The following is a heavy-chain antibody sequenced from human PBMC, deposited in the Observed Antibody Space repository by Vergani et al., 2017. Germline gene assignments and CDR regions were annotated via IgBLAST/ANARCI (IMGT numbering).Heavy chain of an antibody. Sequence: QMQLQESGPGLVKASETLSLTCTVSGDSIISRSYYWGWIRQPPGKGLEWIGSIYNSGNGDSSSSLKSRVTISADTSKNHFSLRLTSVTAADTAVYYCARVIEKYYASGSYYNRYYYGMDVWGQGTTVTVSS. CDR2: IYNSGNG. D-gene: IGHD3-10*01. CDR3: ARVIEKYYASGSYYNRYYYGMDV. J-gene: IGHJ6*02. V-gene: IGHV4-39*02. CDR1: GDSIISRSYY.